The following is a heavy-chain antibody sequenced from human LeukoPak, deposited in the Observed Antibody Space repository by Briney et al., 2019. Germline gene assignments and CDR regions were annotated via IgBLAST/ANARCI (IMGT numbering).Heavy chain of an antibody. CDR1: GFTFSTYA. Sequence: PGGSLRLSCAASGFTFSTYAMRWVRQAPGKGLEWVSSISGGDGSPYYADSVKGRFTISRDNSKNTLYLQMNSLRAEDTAVYYCAKGESHPKYYFDYWGQGTWSPSPQ. J-gene: IGHJ4*02. CDR3: AKGESHPKYYFDY. CDR2: ISGGDGSP. D-gene: IGHD3-10*01. V-gene: IGHV3-23*01.